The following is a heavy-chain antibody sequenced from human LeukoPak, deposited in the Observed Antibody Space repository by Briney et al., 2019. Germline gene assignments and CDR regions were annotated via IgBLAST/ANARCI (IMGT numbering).Heavy chain of an antibody. CDR2: ISYDGSNK. J-gene: IGHJ4*02. CDR3: ARPDYYGSGSYYAY. V-gene: IGHV3-30-3*01. CDR1: GFTFSSYW. Sequence: GGSLRLSCAASGFTFSSYWMHWVRQAPGKGLEWVAVISYDGSNKYYADSVKGRFTISRDNSKNTLYLQMNSLRAEDTAVYYCARPDYYGSGSYYAYWGQGTLVTVSS. D-gene: IGHD3-10*01.